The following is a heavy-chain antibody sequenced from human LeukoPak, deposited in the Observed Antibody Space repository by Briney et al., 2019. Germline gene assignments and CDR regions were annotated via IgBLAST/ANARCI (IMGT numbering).Heavy chain of an antibody. J-gene: IGHJ4*02. CDR2: ISSSGSTI. Sequence: GGSLRLSCAASGFTFRSYEMNWVRQAPWKGLEWVSYISSSGSTIYYADSVKGRFTISRDNAKNSLYLQMNSLRAEDTAVYYCARGKLELRGYYFDYWGQGTLVTVSS. CDR1: GFTFRSYE. V-gene: IGHV3-48*03. CDR3: ARGKLELRGYYFDY. D-gene: IGHD1-7*01.